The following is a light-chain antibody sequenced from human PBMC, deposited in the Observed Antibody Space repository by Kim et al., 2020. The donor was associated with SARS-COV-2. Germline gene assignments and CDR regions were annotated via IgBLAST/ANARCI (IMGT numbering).Light chain of an antibody. V-gene: IGKV1-39*01. Sequence: IQMTQSPSSLSASVGDRVTITCRASQDITKYLNWYQQKPGKAPKVLIYAASTLQSGVPSRFSGSGSGTDFTLTISSLQPEDFATYYCQESSTVPLAFGGGTKVDIK. CDR3: QESSTVPLA. J-gene: IGKJ4*01. CDR1: QDITKY. CDR2: AAS.